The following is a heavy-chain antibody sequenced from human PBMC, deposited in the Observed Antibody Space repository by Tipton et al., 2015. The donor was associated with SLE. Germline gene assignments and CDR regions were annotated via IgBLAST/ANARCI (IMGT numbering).Heavy chain of an antibody. CDR2: IIPIFGTA. CDR3: AAGPAAINAFKI. J-gene: IGHJ3*02. D-gene: IGHD2-2*02. Sequence: QSGPEVKKPGSSVKVSCKASGGTFSSYAISWVRQAPGQGLEWMGGIIPIFGTANYAQKFQGRVTITTDESTSTAYMELSSLRSEDAAVYYCAAGPAAINAFKIWGQGTMVTVSS. V-gene: IGHV1-69*05. CDR1: GGTFSSYA.